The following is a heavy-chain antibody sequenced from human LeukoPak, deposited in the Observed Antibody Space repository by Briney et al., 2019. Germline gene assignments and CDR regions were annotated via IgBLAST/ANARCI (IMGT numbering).Heavy chain of an antibody. J-gene: IGHJ5*02. Sequence: SAVNVSCKASGGTFSSYAISWVRQAPGQGLEWMGRIIPIFGTANYAQKFQGRVTITTDESTSTAYMELSSLRSKDTAVPYCARASYYYDSSGYRRYNWFDPWGQGTLVTVSS. V-gene: IGHV1-69*05. D-gene: IGHD3-22*01. CDR1: GGTFSSYA. CDR3: ARASYYYDSSGYRRYNWFDP. CDR2: IIPIFGTA.